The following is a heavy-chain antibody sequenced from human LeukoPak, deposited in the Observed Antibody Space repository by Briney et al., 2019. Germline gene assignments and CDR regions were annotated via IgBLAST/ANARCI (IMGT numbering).Heavy chain of an antibody. J-gene: IGHJ4*02. CDR1: GFTFSSYW. Sequence: GRSLRLSCAPSGFTFSSYWISWVRQDPGKWLEWLANIKQDGNEKYYVDSVKGRFTISRDNAKNSLFLQMNSLRAEDTAVYYCARGYSSSWYNRFDYWGQGTLVTVSS. CDR2: IKQDGNEK. V-gene: IGHV3-7*01. CDR3: ARGYSSSWYNRFDY. D-gene: IGHD6-13*01.